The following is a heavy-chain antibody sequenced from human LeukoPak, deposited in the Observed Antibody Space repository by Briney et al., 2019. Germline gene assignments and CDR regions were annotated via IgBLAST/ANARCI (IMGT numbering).Heavy chain of an antibody. Sequence: GRSLRLSCAASGFTFSSYGMHWVRQAPGKGLEWVAVISYDGSNKYYADSVKGRFTISRDNSKNTQYLQMNSLRAEDTAVYCCAKDRFYCSSTSCSYFQHWGQGTLVTVSS. D-gene: IGHD2-2*01. CDR1: GFTFSSYG. J-gene: IGHJ1*01. CDR3: AKDRFYCSSTSCSYFQH. V-gene: IGHV3-30*18. CDR2: ISYDGSNK.